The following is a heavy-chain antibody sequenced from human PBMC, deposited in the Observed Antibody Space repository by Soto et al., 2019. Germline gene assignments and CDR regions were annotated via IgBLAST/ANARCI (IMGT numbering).Heavy chain of an antibody. D-gene: IGHD2-2*01. J-gene: IGHJ6*02. CDR3: AKGDIVVVPAAKPYYYYGMDV. V-gene: IGHV3-23*01. CDR2: ISGSGGST. Sequence: HPGGSLRLSCAASGFTFSSYAMSWVRQAPGKGLEWVSAISGSGGSTYYADSVKGRFTISRDNSKNTLYLQMNSLRAEDTAVYYCAKGDIVVVPAAKPYYYYGMDVWGQGTTVTVSS. CDR1: GFTFSSYA.